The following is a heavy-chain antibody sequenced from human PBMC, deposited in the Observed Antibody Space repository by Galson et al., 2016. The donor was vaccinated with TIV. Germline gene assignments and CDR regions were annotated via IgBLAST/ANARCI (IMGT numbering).Heavy chain of an antibody. CDR3: ARIGREWPTYYYMDV. CDR1: GGPINNYDY. Sequence: ETLSLTCIVSGGPINNYDYWSWIRQPPGKGLEWIGYVYYSGSTNYNPSLKSRVTILIDTSKNQFSLRLTSVTAADTAVYYCARIGREWPTYYYMDVWGNGTTVTVSS. J-gene: IGHJ6*03. V-gene: IGHV4-59*01. CDR2: VYYSGST. D-gene: IGHD3-3*01.